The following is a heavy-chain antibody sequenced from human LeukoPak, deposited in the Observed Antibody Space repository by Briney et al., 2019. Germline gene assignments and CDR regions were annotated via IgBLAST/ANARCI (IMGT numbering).Heavy chain of an antibody. CDR3: ARDQTSRAADYYFDY. CDR1: GFTFSTYP. D-gene: IGHD6-13*01. V-gene: IGHV3-30*04. CDR2: ISYDGRDK. J-gene: IGHJ4*02. Sequence: PGGSLRLSCAASGFTFSTYPMHWVRQAPGKGLEWVSVISYDGRDKHSADSVKGRFTISRDNSKNTLYLQMDSLRTDDTAMYHCARDQTSRAADYYFDYWGQGTLVTVSS.